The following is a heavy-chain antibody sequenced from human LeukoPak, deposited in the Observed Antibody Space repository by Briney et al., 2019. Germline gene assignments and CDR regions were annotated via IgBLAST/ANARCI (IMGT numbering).Heavy chain of an antibody. J-gene: IGHJ4*02. CDR3: ARWDCSSGTCFHLDY. CDR2: IYYTGKP. Sequence: SETLSLTCTVSSGSISGYYWGWIRQPPGGTLEYIGHIYYTGKPDYNPSLESRVTMSVDTSKNQFSLRLSSVTAADTAVYYCARWDCSSGTCFHLDYWGQGTLVTVSS. D-gene: IGHD6-19*01. CDR1: SGSISGYY. V-gene: IGHV4-59*01.